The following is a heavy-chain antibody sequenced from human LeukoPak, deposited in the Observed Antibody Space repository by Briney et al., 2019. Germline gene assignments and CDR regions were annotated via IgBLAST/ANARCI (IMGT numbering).Heavy chain of an antibody. CDR1: GYIFTSYW. J-gene: IGHJ4*02. CDR2: IYPGDSDT. CDR3: ARRHGDYRNLDY. V-gene: IGHV5-51*01. D-gene: IGHD4-17*01. Sequence: GASLKISCKGSGYIFTSYWISWVRQMPGKGLEWVGIIYPGDSDTRYSPSFQGQVTISADKSISTAYLQWSSLKASDTAMYYCARRHGDYRNLDYWGQGTLVTVSS.